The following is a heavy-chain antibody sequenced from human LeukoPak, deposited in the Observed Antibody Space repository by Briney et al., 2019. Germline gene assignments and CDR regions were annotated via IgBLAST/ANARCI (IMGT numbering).Heavy chain of an antibody. CDR2: ISGSGGST. CDR3: AKSPAVDAAFDI. D-gene: IGHD4-23*01. Sequence: GGSLRLSCAASGFTFSNFAVSWVRQAPGKGLEWVSAISGSGGSTYYADSVKGRFTISRDNSKNTLYLQMNSLRAEDTAVYYCAKSPAVDAAFDIWGRGTMVTVPS. J-gene: IGHJ3*02. V-gene: IGHV3-23*01. CDR1: GFTFSNFA.